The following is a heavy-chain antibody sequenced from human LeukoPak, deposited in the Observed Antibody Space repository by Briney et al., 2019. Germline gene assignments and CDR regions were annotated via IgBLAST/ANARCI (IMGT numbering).Heavy chain of an antibody. CDR3: STEPRSLLY. CDR2: ISGSGSDI. J-gene: IGHJ4*01. V-gene: IGHV3-21*05. D-gene: IGHD4-17*01. CDR1: GLTFSIHW. Sequence: PGGSLRLSCAASGLTFSIHWMNWVRQAPGKGLESLAYISGSGSDIYYADSVKGRFTISRDNAKNSLYLQLNSLRPEDTALYYCSTEPRSLLYWGHGTLVTVSS.